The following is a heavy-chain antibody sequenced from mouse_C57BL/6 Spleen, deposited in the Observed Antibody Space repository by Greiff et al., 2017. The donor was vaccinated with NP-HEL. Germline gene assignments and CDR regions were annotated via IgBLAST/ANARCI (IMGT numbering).Heavy chain of an antibody. CDR3: ARAGTYYFDV. Sequence: EVMLVESGGGLVKPGGSLKLSCAASGFTFSDYGMHWVRQAPEKGLEWVAYISSGSSTIYYADTVKGRFTISRDNAKNTLFLQMTSLRSEDTAMYYCARAGTYYFDVWGTGTTVTVSS. J-gene: IGHJ1*03. D-gene: IGHD4-1*01. CDR2: ISSGSSTI. V-gene: IGHV5-17*01. CDR1: GFTFSDYG.